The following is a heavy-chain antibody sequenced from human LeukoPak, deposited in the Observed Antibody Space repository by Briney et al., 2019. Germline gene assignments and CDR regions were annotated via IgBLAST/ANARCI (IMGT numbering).Heavy chain of an antibody. V-gene: IGHV4-4*09. CDR1: GGSISIYY. J-gene: IGHJ4*02. D-gene: IGHD6-6*01. CDR3: ARTYSSSSHFDY. CDR2: IYTSGST. Sequence: SETLSLTCTVSGGSISIYYWSWIRQPPGKGLEWIGHIYTSGSTNYNPSLKSRVTISVDTSKNQFSLKVSSVTAADTAVYYCARTYSSSSHFDYWDQGTLVTVSS.